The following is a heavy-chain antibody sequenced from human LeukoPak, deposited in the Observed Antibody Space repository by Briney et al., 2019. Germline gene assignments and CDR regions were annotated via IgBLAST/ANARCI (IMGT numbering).Heavy chain of an antibody. Sequence: GGSLTASCAASGFSFSTYTMSWVRQPPGKGLDWVASITSSSSFTYYADSVKGRFTISRDNAKNSLYLQMNSLTLDDTAVYYCARSVGSYYGDLWGQGTLVTVSS. CDR2: ITSSSSFT. D-gene: IGHD3-22*01. CDR3: ARSVGSYYGDL. V-gene: IGHV3-21*01. J-gene: IGHJ5*02. CDR1: GFSFSTYT.